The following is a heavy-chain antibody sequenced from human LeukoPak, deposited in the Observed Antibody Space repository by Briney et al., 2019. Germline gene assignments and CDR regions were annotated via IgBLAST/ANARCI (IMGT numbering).Heavy chain of an antibody. J-gene: IGHJ6*03. Sequence: GASVKVSCKVSGFTLADLSMHWVRQAPGEGLEWVGGFDRKNGDTIYAQRFRGRVTLTEDTSTGTAYMDLSSLSADDTAVYYCATGVFCATTTCPGYQHYYYFMDVWGKGTTVTVSS. CDR3: ATGVFCATTTCPGYQHYYYFMDV. V-gene: IGHV1-24*01. CDR1: GFTLADLS. D-gene: IGHD2-2*01. CDR2: FDRKNGDT.